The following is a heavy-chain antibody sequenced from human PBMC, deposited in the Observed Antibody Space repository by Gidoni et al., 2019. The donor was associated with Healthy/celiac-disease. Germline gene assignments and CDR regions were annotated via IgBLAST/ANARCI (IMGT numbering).Heavy chain of an antibody. D-gene: IGHD6-6*01. CDR1: GFTFSIYG. CDR2: IWYDGSNK. CDR3: ARGIAARPGMDV. J-gene: IGHJ6*02. Sequence: QVQLVESGGGVVQPGRSLRLSCAASGFTFSIYGMHWVRQAPGKGLEWVAVIWYDGSNKYYADSVKGRFTISRDNSKNTLYLQMNSLRAEDTAVYYCARGIAARPGMDVWGQGTTVTVSS. V-gene: IGHV3-33*01.